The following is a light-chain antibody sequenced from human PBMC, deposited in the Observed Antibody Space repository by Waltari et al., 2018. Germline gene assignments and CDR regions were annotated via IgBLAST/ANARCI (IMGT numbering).Light chain of an antibody. Sequence: DIVMTQSPIYLPVIPGEPPSISFRSSQSLLNSNGLYYLAWYLQKPGQSPQLLIYSGSNRASGVPDRFSGRGSGTDFTLEISRVEAEDAGVYYCMQTVQIPFTFGPGTKVEIK. CDR3: MQTVQIPFT. J-gene: IGKJ3*01. CDR2: SGS. V-gene: IGKV2-28*01. CDR1: QSLLNSNGLYY.